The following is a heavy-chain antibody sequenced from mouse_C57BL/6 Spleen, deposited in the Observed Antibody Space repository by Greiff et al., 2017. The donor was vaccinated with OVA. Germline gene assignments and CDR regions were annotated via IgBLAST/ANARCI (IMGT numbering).Heavy chain of an antibody. V-gene: IGHV1-52*01. J-gene: IGHJ3*01. CDR1: GYTFTSYW. Sequence: VQLQQPGAELVRPGSSVKLSCKASGYTFTSYWMHWVKQRPIQGLEWIGNIDPSDSETHYNQKFKDKATLTVDKSSSTAYMQLSSLTSEDSAVYYCARDGGNPAWFAYWGQGTLVTVSA. D-gene: IGHD1-1*02. CDR2: IDPSDSET. CDR3: ARDGGNPAWFAY.